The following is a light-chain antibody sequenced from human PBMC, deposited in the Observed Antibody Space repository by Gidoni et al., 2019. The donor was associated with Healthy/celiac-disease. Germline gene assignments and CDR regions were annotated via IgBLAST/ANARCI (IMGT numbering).Light chain of an antibody. J-gene: IGKJ1*01. CDR3: QQYNSYLLT. CDR1: QSISSW. V-gene: IGKV1-5*01. Sequence: DIQMTQSPSTLSASVGDRVTITCRASQSISSWLAWYQQKPGKAPKLLIYDASSLESGVPSRFSGSGSGTEFTLTISSLQPDDFATYYCQQYNSYLLTFXQXTKVEIK. CDR2: DAS.